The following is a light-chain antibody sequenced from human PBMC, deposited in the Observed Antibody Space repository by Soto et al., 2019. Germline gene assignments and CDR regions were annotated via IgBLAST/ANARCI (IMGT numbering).Light chain of an antibody. V-gene: IGKV1-5*01. CDR3: QQYNSYSWT. J-gene: IGKJ1*01. CDR2: DAY. Sequence: DIQMTQSPSTLSASIGDRVTITCRASQSIGRWLAWYQQKPGKAPNLLIYDAYSLQSGVQSRFSGSGSGTEFTLTIRSLQPDDFATYSCQQYNSYSWTFGQGTKVDIK. CDR1: QSIGRW.